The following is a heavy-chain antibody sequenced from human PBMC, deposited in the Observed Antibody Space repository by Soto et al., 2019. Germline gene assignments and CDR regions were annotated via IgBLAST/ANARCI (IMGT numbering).Heavy chain of an antibody. CDR3: AKGKGIAAHKRYYFDY. V-gene: IGHV3-23*01. Sequence: GGSLRLSCAASGFTFSSYAMSWVRQAPGKGLEWVSAISGSGGSTYYADSVKGRFTISRDNSKNTLYLQMNSLRAEDTAVYYCAKGKGIAAHKRYYFDYWGQGTLVTVSS. D-gene: IGHD6-13*01. CDR1: GFTFSSYA. J-gene: IGHJ4*02. CDR2: ISGSGGST.